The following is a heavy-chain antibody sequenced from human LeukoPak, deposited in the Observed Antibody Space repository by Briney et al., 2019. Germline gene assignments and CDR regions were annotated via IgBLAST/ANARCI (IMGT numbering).Heavy chain of an antibody. J-gene: IGHJ5*01. CDR3: ARDNNGYDS. Sequence: GGSLRLSCAASGFTVSSNYMSWVRQAPGKGLEWVAVISYDGSNKYYADSVKGRFTISRDNSKNTLYLQMSSLRAEDTVVYYCARDNNGYDSWGQGTLVTVAS. CDR2: ISYDGSNK. D-gene: IGHD2-8*01. CDR1: GFTVSSNY. V-gene: IGHV3-30-3*01.